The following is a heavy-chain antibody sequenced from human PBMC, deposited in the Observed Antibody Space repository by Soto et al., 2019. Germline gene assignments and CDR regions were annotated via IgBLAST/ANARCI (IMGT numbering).Heavy chain of an antibody. J-gene: IGHJ4*02. V-gene: IGHV1-46*01. CDR3: ARRVGDGYSYFDY. D-gene: IGHD5-12*01. Sequence: ALVKVACKASGYTFTIYYMYCVRKAPGQGLQWMGMINPSGGSTSYAQKFQGRVTMTRDTSTSTVYMELSSLRSEDTAVYYCARRVGDGYSYFDYWGQGTPVTVSS. CDR2: INPSGGST. CDR1: GYTFTIYY.